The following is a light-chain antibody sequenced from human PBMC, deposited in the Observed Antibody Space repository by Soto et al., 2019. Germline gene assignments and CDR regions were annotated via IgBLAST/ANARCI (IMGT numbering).Light chain of an antibody. J-gene: IGKJ1*01. CDR3: QHYNSYSEA. V-gene: IGKV1-5*03. Sequence: DIQMTQSPSTLSASVGDRVTITFRASQTISSWLAWYQQKQGKAPKILIYKASTLKSGVPSRSRGSGSGTEFTLTISRLQPDDFETYYCQHYNSYSEAFGQGTKVDIK. CDR1: QTISSW. CDR2: KAS.